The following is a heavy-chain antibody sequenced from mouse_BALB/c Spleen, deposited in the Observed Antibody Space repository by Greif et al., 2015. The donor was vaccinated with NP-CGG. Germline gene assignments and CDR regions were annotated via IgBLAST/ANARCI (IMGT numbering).Heavy chain of an antibody. J-gene: IGHJ1*01. Sequence: VQLKQSGAELVKPGASVKLSCTASGSNTKDTYMHWVKQRPEQGLEWIGRIDPANGNTKYDPKFQGKATITADTSSNTAYLQLSSLTSEDTAVYYCARSGYYGSSYWYFDVWGAGTTVTVSS. CDR2: IDPANGNT. CDR1: GSNTKDTY. CDR3: ARSGYYGSSYWYFDV. V-gene: IGHV14-3*02. D-gene: IGHD1-1*01.